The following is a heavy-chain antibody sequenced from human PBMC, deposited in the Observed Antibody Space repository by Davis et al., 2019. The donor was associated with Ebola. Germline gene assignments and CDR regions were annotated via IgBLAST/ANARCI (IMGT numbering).Heavy chain of an antibody. CDR2: INAGNGNT. CDR3: VRGGEWELLFVFDH. J-gene: IGHJ4*02. V-gene: IGHV1-3*01. CDR1: GYTFTSYA. D-gene: IGHD1-26*01. Sequence: ASVQVSCQASGYTFTSYAMHWVRQPPGQRLEWMGWINAGNGNTKYSQKFQGRVTITRDTSASTDYMELSSLRSDDTAVYYCVRGGEWELLFVFDHWGQGTLVTVSS.